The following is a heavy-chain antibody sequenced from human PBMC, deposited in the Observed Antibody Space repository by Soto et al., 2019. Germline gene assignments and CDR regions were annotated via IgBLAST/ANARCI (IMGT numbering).Heavy chain of an antibody. V-gene: IGHV3-33*01. D-gene: IGHD2-15*01. CDR3: ASEYCSGGRCYYYGMDA. CDR2: IWYDGSKK. Sequence: QVQLVESGGGVVQPGRSLRLSCAVSGFTFSSYGMHWVRQAPGKGLEWVAVIWYDGSKKYYADSVKGRFTISRDNSKNTLYLQMTSLRAEDTAVYYCASEYCSGGRCYYYGMDAWGQGTTVTVSS. J-gene: IGHJ6*02. CDR1: GFTFSSYG.